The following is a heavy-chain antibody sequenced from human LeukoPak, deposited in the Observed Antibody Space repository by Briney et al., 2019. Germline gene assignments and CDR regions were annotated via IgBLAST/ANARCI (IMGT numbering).Heavy chain of an antibody. Sequence: ASVKVSCKASGYTITDYYMHWVRQAPGQGLEWMGWINPNNGDTSYAQKFQGRVTMTRDTSISTAYMELSSLRSDDTAVYYCARGRNIAVGGTSLVAHWGQGTLVTVSS. CDR1: GYTITDYY. D-gene: IGHD6-13*01. V-gene: IGHV1-2*02. J-gene: IGHJ4*02. CDR2: INPNNGDT. CDR3: ARGRNIAVGGTSLVAH.